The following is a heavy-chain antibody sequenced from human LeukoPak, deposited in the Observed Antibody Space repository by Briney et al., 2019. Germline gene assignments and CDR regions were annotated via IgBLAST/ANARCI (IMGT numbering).Heavy chain of an antibody. V-gene: IGHV3-74*01. CDR1: GFTFSSYW. J-gene: IGHJ6*03. CDR3: ARAGYSSSWYGFYYYYYYMDV. CDR2: INSDGSST. Sequence: GGSLRLSCAASGFTFSSYWMHWVRQAPGKGLVWVSRINSDGSSTSYADSVKGRFTISRDNAKNTLYLQMNSLRAEDTAVYYCARAGYSSSWYGFYYYYYYMDVWGKGTTVTVSS. D-gene: IGHD6-13*01.